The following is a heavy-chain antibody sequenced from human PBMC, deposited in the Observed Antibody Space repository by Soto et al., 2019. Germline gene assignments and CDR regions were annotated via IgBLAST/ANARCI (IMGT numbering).Heavy chain of an antibody. J-gene: IGHJ6*03. CDR2: ISGSGGST. D-gene: IGHD3-10*01. CDR1: GFTFSSYA. Sequence: GGSLRLSCAASGFTFSSYAMSWVRQAPGKGLEWVSAISGSGGSTYYADSVKGRFTISRDNSKNTLYLQMNSLRAEDTAVYYCAKAAVSYYYYFYYYMDVWGKGTTVTVSS. V-gene: IGHV3-23*01. CDR3: AKAAVSYYYYFYYYMDV.